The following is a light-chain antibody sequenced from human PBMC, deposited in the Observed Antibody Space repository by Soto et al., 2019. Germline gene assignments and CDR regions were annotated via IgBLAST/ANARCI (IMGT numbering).Light chain of an antibody. CDR2: AAS. V-gene: IGKV1D-12*01. J-gene: IGKJ1*01. CDR1: QAISTW. CDR3: QQANSFPRT. Sequence: DLQMNQSPSSVSASVGDRVTITCRASQAISTWLAWYQQKPGKAPKLLIYAASNLQTGVPSRFRGSGSGTDFTHTITILQAEDFATYYCQQANSFPRTFGQGTKVEIK.